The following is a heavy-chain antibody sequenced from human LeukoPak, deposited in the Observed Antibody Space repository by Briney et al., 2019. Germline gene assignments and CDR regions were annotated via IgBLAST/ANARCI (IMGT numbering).Heavy chain of an antibody. Sequence: SETLSLTCAVSGDSISSNNWWSWVRQPPGKGLEWIGEIFHSGSTNYNPSLKSRVTISLDKSKNQFSLNLSSVTAADTAVYYCASAEKIRFLEWGENYYYYMDVWGKGTTVTVFS. CDR2: IFHSGST. J-gene: IGHJ6*03. CDR3: ASAEKIRFLEWGENYYYYMDV. D-gene: IGHD3-3*01. V-gene: IGHV4-4*02. CDR1: GDSISSNNW.